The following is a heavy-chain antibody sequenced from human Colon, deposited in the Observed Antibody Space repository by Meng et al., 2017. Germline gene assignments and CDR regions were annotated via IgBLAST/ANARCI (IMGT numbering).Heavy chain of an antibody. V-gene: IGHV1-18*01. J-gene: IGHJ4*02. CDR2: SSTYNGNT. D-gene: IGHD6-13*01. Sequence: VHVGQAGAEVKKPGASVKVSCKPSGYNFKTFGISWVRQATGQGLEWMRWSSTYNGNTNYAQKFQGRVTLPTDASTSTAYMEIWRLISDDTAVYYCARQYSSTWYLFDYWGQGTLVTVSS. CDR3: ARQYSSTWYLFDY. CDR1: GYNFKTFG.